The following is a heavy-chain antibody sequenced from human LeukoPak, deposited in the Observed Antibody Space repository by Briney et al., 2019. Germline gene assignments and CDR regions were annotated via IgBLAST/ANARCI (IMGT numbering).Heavy chain of an antibody. J-gene: IGHJ4*02. CDR3: ARGQEAFDY. CDR1: GYSFTSNY. Sequence: ASVKVSCKASGYSFTSNYIHWVRQAPGQGLEWMGMIYPRDGSTSYAQKFQGRVTVTRGTSTSTVHMELSGLRSEDTAVYYCARGQEAFDYWGQGTLVTVSS. CDR2: IYPRDGST. V-gene: IGHV1-46*01.